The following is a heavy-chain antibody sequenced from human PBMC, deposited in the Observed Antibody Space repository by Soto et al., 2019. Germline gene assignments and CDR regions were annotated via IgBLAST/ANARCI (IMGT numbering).Heavy chain of an antibody. CDR1: GFTFSSYA. D-gene: IGHD1-26*01. V-gene: IGHV3-30-3*01. J-gene: IGHJ1*01. Sequence: GGSLRLSCAASGFTFSSYAMHWVRQAPGKGLEWVAVISYDGSNKYYADSVKGRFTISRDNSKNTLYLQMNSLRAEDTAVYYCARRPLGGATAIRGLYFQHWGQGTLVTVSS. CDR3: ARRPLGGATAIRGLYFQH. CDR2: ISYDGSNK.